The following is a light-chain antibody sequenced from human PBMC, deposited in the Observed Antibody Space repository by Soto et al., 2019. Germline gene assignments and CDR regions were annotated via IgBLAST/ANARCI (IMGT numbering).Light chain of an antibody. CDR1: SSDVGGYNY. J-gene: IGLJ2*01. CDR3: SSYTSSSTLVV. V-gene: IGLV2-14*01. CDR2: DVS. Sequence: QSALTQPASVSGSPGQSITISCTGTSSDVGGYNYVSWYQQRPGKAPKLMIYDVSNRPSGVSNRFSGSKSGNTASLTISGLQAEDEADYYCSSYTSSSTLVVFGGGTKL.